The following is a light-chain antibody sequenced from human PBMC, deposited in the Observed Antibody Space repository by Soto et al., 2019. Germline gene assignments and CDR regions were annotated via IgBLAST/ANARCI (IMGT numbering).Light chain of an antibody. CDR1: QTVRNW. V-gene: IGKV1-5*03. Sequence: DIQMTQSPTTLSASVGDRAIITCRASQTVRNWLAWFQQKPGEAPKLLIYKASRLESGVSSRFSGSGYGTDFTLTISSLQPEDFATYYCQQNAITPPWTFGQGTKVEVK. J-gene: IGKJ1*01. CDR3: QQNAITPPWT. CDR2: KAS.